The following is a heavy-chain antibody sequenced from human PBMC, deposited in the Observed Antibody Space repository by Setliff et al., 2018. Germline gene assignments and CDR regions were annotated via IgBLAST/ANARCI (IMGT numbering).Heavy chain of an antibody. V-gene: IGHV5-51*01. J-gene: IGHJ4*02. D-gene: IGHD2-15*01. CDR2: IYPGDSNT. Sequence: GESLKISCKGSGYRFTSYWIGWVRQMPGKGLEWMGIIYPGDSNTRYSPSFQGQVTISADKSISTAYLQWSSLKASDTAMYYCARGVRWYPNGYYFNSWGQGTLVTVSS. CDR1: GYRFTSYW. CDR3: ARGVRWYPNGYYFNS.